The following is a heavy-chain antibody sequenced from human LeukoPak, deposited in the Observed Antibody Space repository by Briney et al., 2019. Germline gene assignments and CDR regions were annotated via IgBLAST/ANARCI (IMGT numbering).Heavy chain of an antibody. J-gene: IGHJ4*02. D-gene: IGHD5-24*01. Sequence: SETLSLTCAVYVGSFSGYYWSWIRQPPGKGLEWIGEINHSGSTNYNPSLKSRVTISVDTSKSQFSLKLSSVTAADTAVYYCARSAWLQSLFDYWGQGTLVTVSS. V-gene: IGHV4-34*01. CDR1: VGSFSGYY. CDR2: INHSGST. CDR3: ARSAWLQSLFDY.